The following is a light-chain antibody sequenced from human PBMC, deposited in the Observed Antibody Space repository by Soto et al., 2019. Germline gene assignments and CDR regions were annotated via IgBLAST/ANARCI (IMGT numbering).Light chain of an antibody. CDR1: QSVSSSY. V-gene: IGKV3-20*01. CDR3: QQYGSSLFT. CDR2: GAS. J-gene: IGKJ3*01. Sequence: EIVLTQSPGTLSLSPGERATLSCRASQSVSSSYLAWYQQKPGQAPRLLIYGASSRATGIPDRFSGSGYGTDFTLTISRLEPEDVAVYYCQQYGSSLFTFGPGTKVDIK.